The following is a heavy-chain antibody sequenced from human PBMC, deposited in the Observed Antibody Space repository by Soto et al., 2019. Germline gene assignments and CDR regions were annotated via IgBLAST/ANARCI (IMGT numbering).Heavy chain of an antibody. CDR2: ISSSSYT. CDR1: GFTFIDYY. CDR3: ARERGSDYDFWSGYYRGGGGMDV. D-gene: IGHD3-3*01. J-gene: IGHJ6*02. Sequence: GGSLRLSCASSGFTFIDYYMSWIRQAPGKGLEWVSYISSSSYTNYADSVKGRFTISRDNAKNSLYLQMNSLRAEDTAVYYCARERGSDYDFWSGYYRGGGGMDVWGQGTTVTVSS. V-gene: IGHV3-11*06.